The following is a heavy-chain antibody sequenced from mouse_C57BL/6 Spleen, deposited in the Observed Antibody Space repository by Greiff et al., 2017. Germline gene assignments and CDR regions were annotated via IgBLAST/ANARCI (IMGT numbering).Heavy chain of an antibody. J-gene: IGHJ3*01. CDR3: ALIYDGYFAY. CDR2: IDPSDSYT. D-gene: IGHD2-3*01. V-gene: IGHV1-69*01. CDR1: GYTFTSYW. Sequence: VQLKQPGAELVMPGASVKLSCKASGYTFTSYWMHWVKQRPGQGLEWIGEIDPSDSYTNYNQKFKGKSTLTVDKSSSTAYMQLSSLTSEDSAVYYCALIYDGYFAYWGQGTLVTVSA.